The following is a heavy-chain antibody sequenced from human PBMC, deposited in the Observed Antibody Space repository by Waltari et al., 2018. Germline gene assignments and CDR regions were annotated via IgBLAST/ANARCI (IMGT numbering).Heavy chain of an antibody. Sequence: VQLVQSGTEVKKPESSVKVSCQASGGHFSTHIITWVRQAPGQGLEWMGQITPILGIANYAQKFQARVTITADESTSTSYMELSSLTSEDTAVYYCARGAAPMAVTSLDFWGQGTLVTVSS. CDR1: GGHFSTHI. V-gene: IGHV1-69*04. D-gene: IGHD2-2*01. J-gene: IGHJ4*02. CDR2: ITPILGIA. CDR3: ARGAAPMAVTSLDF.